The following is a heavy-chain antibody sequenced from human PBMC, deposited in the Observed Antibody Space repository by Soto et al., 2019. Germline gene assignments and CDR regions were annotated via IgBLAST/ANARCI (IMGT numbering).Heavy chain of an antibody. D-gene: IGHD1-1*01. CDR1: GFTFSTYS. J-gene: IGHJ5*02. V-gene: IGHV3-21*01. CDR3: ARKGATGTPFVPWFGP. Sequence: GGSLRLSCVVSGFTFSTYSMNWVRQAPGKGLEWVSSISSSSIYIYYADSVKGRFTISRDNAKNSLYLQMNSLRAEDTAVYYCARKGATGTPFVPWFGPWGQGXLVTVYS. CDR2: ISSSSIYI.